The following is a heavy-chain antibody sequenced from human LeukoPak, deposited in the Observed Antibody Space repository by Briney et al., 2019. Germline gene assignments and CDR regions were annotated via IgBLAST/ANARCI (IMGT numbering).Heavy chain of an antibody. D-gene: IGHD5-24*01. CDR2: IYSGGST. Sequence: PGGSLRLSCAASGFTVSSNYMSWVRQAPGKGLEWVSVIYSGGSTYYADSVKGRFTISRDNSKNTLYLQMNSLRAEDTAVYYCARDWGDAYTSDAFDIWGQGTMVTVSS. V-gene: IGHV3-53*01. CDR1: GFTVSSNY. CDR3: ARDWGDAYTSDAFDI. J-gene: IGHJ3*02.